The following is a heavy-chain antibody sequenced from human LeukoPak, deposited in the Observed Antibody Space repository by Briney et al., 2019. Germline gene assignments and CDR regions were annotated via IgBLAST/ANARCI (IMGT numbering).Heavy chain of an antibody. Sequence: GASVKVSCKASGYTFTGYYMHWVRQAPGQGLEWMGWINPNSGGTNYAQKFQGRVTMTRDTSISTAYMELSRLRSDATAVYYCARDLLLWFGELRYNWFAPWGQGTLVTVSS. CDR3: ARDLLLWFGELRYNWFAP. D-gene: IGHD3-10*01. J-gene: IGHJ5*02. CDR1: GYTFTGYY. V-gene: IGHV1-2*02. CDR2: INPNSGGT.